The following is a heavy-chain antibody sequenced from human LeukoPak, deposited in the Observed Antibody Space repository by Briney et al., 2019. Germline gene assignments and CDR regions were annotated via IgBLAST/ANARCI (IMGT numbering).Heavy chain of an antibody. D-gene: IGHD6-13*01. V-gene: IGHV4-59*01. CDR2: IYYTGST. CDR3: ARGAGYSSTWPFDF. J-gene: IGHJ4*01. Sequence: SETLSLTCTVSGGSINSDYWSWMRQPPGKGLEWIGYIYYTGSTSYSPSLKSRVTISVDTSKSQFSLKLTSVAAADTAVYYCARGAGYSSTWPFDFWGQGTLVTVSS. CDR1: GGSINSDY.